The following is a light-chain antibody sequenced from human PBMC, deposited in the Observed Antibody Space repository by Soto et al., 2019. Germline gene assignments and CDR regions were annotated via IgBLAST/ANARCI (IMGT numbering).Light chain of an antibody. J-gene: IGKJ2*01. Sequence: DIQLTQFPSTLSASVGGTVTITCRASKNLLTYLAWYQQKPGRAPKLLIHDASTLEDGVPSRFSGSGSGTEFSLIISSLQPEDFAMYHCQQYTSDLYTFGQGTKLQ. CDR2: DAS. CDR1: KNLLTY. CDR3: QQYTSDLYT. V-gene: IGKV1-5*01.